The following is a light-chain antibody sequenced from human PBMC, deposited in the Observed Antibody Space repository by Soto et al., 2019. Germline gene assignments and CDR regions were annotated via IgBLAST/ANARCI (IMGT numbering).Light chain of an antibody. CDR3: SSYAGSSTWV. CDR2: EGS. CDR1: SSDVGSYNL. Sequence: QSALTQPASVSGSPGQSITISCTGTSSDVGSYNLVSWYQQHPGKAPKLMIYEGSKRPSGVSNRFSGSKSGNTASLTISGLQAEDEADYCCSSYAGSSTWVFGGGTQLTVL. V-gene: IGLV2-23*01. J-gene: IGLJ3*02.